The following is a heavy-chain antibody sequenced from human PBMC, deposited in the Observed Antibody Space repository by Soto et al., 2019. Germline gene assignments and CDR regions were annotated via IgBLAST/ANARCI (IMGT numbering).Heavy chain of an antibody. CDR2: IYYSGST. V-gene: IGHV4-61*01. Sequence: SETLSLTCTVSGGSVSSGSYYWSWVRQPPGKGLEWIGYIYYSGSTNYNPSLKSRVTISVDTSKNQFSLKLSPVTAADTAVYYCARVRWITMVRGVHYGMDVWGQGTTVTVSS. D-gene: IGHD3-10*01. CDR1: GGSVSSGSYY. J-gene: IGHJ6*02. CDR3: ARVRWITMVRGVHYGMDV.